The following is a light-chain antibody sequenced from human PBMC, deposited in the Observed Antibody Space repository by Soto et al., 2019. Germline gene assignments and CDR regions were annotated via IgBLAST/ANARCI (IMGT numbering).Light chain of an antibody. CDR2: DVS. CDR3: SSYTISSFYV. Sequence: QSALTQPASVSGSPGQSIAISCTGTSSDVGGYNYVSWYQQHPGKAPKLMIYDVSNRPSGVSNRFSGSKSGNTASLTISGLQAEGEADYYCSSYTISSFYVFGTGTKVTVL. CDR1: SSDVGGYNY. V-gene: IGLV2-14*01. J-gene: IGLJ1*01.